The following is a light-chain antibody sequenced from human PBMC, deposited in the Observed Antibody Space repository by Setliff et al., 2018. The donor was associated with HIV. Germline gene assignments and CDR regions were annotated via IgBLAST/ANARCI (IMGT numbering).Light chain of an antibody. Sequence: QSALTQPASVSGSPGQSITISCTGTSSDVGGFNYVCWYQQHPGKAPKLMIYDVSNRPSGVSNRFSGSKSGSTASLTISGLQAEDEADYYCSSYTGGSTYVFGTGTKVTVL. CDR1: SSDVGGFNY. CDR2: DVS. CDR3: SSYTGGSTYV. V-gene: IGLV2-14*03. J-gene: IGLJ1*01.